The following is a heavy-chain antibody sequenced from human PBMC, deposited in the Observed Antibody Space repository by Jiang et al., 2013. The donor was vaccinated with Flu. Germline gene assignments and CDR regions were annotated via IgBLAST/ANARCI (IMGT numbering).Heavy chain of an antibody. Sequence: LLKPSETPSLTCAVYGGSFSGYYWSWIRQPPGKGLEWIGEINHSGSTNYNPSLKSRVTISVDTSKNQFSLKLSSVTAADTAVYYCARALGYCSGGSCYYFDYWGQGTLVTVSS. CDR2: INHSGST. J-gene: IGHJ4*02. V-gene: IGHV4-34*01. CDR3: ARALGYCSGGSCYYFDY. D-gene: IGHD2-15*01. CDR1: GGSFSGYY.